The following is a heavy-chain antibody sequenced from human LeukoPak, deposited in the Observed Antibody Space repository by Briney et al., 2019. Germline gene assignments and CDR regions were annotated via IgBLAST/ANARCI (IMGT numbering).Heavy chain of an antibody. CDR1: GYTFTSYY. D-gene: IGHD3-10*01. CDR2: MNPNSGNT. V-gene: IGHV1-8*02. Sequence: ASVKVSCKASGYTFTSYYMHWVRQATGQGLEWMGWMNPNSGNTGYAQKFQGRVTMTRNTSISTAYMELSSLRSEDTAVYYCARAPIRFDFDYWGQGTLVTVSS. CDR3: ARAPIRFDFDY. J-gene: IGHJ4*02.